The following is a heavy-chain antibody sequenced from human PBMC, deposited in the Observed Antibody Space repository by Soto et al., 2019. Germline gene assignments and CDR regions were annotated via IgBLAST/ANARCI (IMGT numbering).Heavy chain of an antibody. D-gene: IGHD2-2*02. V-gene: IGHV3-7*03. CDR1: GFTFSSYW. CDR3: ARVTCSGTDCYTVFDY. Sequence: EVQLVESGGGLVQPGGSLRLSCAASGFTFSSYWMSWVRQAPGKGLEWVASIKQDGSEKYYVDSVKGRFTISRDNAKHSLYLQMNSLRAEDSAVYYCARVTCSGTDCYTVFDYWGQGTLVTVSS. CDR2: IKQDGSEK. J-gene: IGHJ4*02.